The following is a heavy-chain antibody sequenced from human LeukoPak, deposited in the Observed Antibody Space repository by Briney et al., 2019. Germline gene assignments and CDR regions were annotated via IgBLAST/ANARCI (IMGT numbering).Heavy chain of an antibody. Sequence: GGSLRLSCAASGFTVSDYSMNWVRQAPGKGLEWVSIIYNDGSTYYADSMKGRFTVSRDNSKNTLYLQVNSLRAEDTAMYYCARNILFAFDIWGQGTMVTVSS. CDR3: ARNILFAFDI. CDR2: IYNDGST. CDR1: GFTVSDYS. J-gene: IGHJ3*02. V-gene: IGHV3-53*01.